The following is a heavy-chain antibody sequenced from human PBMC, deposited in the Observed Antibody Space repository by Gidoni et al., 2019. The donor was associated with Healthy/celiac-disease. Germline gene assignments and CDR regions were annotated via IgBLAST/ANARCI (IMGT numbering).Heavy chain of an antibody. CDR2: IYYRGST. CDR3: ARDTVGATYFDY. CDR1: GGSISSSSYY. D-gene: IGHD1-26*01. V-gene: IGHV4-39*02. J-gene: IGHJ4*02. Sequence: LQLQESGPGLVKPSETLSLTCTVSGGSISSSSYYWGWIRQPPGKGLEWIGSIYYRGSTYYNPSLKSRVTISVDTSKNQFSLKLSSVTAADTAVYYCARDTVGATYFDYWGQGTLVTVSS.